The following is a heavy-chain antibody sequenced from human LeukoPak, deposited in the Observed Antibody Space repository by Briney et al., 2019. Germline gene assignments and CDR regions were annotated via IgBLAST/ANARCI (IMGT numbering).Heavy chain of an antibody. CDR2: IYPGDSDT. CDR1: GYXFTNYW. D-gene: IGHD2-2*01. V-gene: IGHV5-51*01. CDR3: ARGRYCTSTSCSHFDY. J-gene: IGHJ4*02. Sequence: GESLKISCNGSGYXFTNYWISWVRQMPGRGLEWMGNIYPGDSDTRYSPSFQGQVTISGDRSISTAYLQWSSLKASDTAMYYCARGRYCTSTSCSHFDYWGQGTLVTVSS.